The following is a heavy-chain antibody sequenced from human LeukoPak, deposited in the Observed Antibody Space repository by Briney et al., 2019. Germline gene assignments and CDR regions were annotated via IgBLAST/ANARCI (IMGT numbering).Heavy chain of an antibody. V-gene: IGHV1-2*02. CDR3: ARAHHLVPAAMVY. J-gene: IGHJ4*02. CDR1: GSTFTGYY. D-gene: IGHD2-2*01. Sequence: ASVKVSCKASGSTFTGYYMHWVRQAPGQGLEWMGWINPNSGGTNYAQKFQGRVAMTREASISTAYMELSRLRSDGTAVYYCARAHHLVPAAMVYWGQGTLVTVSS. CDR2: INPNSGGT.